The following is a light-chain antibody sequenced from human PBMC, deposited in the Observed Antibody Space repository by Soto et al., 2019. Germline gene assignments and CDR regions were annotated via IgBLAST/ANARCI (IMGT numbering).Light chain of an antibody. CDR3: CSYAGSYTRYV. Sequence: QSAPNQPRSVSGSPRQSVTISCTGTGSDVGDYDFVSWYQQYPGEAPRVMIYDVTKRPSGVPDRFSASKSGNTASLTISGLQAEDEADYYCCSYAGSYTRYVFGSGTKVTVL. CDR1: GSDVGDYDF. J-gene: IGLJ1*01. V-gene: IGLV2-11*01. CDR2: DVT.